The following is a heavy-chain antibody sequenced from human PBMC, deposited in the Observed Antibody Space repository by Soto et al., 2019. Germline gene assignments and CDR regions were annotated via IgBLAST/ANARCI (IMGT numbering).Heavy chain of an antibody. D-gene: IGHD2-2*01. V-gene: IGHV3-72*01. CDR3: ASSSTTCHGGLCYFNY. CDR1: GFSFSDHY. Sequence: GGSLRLSCVASGFSFSDHYMDWVRQAPGKGLEWVGRIRIKTNSSITEYAASLKGRFTILRDDTKHSLYVQMNSLKREDTAVYYCASSSTTCHGGLCYFNYGGQETRVTVSS. CDR2: IRIKTNSSIT. J-gene: IGHJ4*02.